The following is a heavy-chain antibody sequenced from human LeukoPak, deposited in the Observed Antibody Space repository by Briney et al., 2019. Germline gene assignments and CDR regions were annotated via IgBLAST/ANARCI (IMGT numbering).Heavy chain of an antibody. CDR1: GYSTTGGRY. Sequence: PPQSLSPTCAVSGYSTTGGRYWGWIRQTPGKGLEWIGSIFHSGSPNYTPSLKSRVTITVDTSKNLFSLRLNHVAAADTAVYYCARGLIGTFSTGLCYYYMDVWGKGTTVTVSS. J-gene: IGHJ6*03. D-gene: IGHD3-10*01. CDR3: ARGLIGTFSTGLCYYYMDV. CDR2: IFHSGSP. V-gene: IGHV4-38-2*01.